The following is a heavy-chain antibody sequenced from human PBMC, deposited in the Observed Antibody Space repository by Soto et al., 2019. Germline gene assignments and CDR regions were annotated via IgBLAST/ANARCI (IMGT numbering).Heavy chain of an antibody. CDR2: IYYSGST. Sequence: SETLSLTCTVSGGSISSGGYYWSWIRQHPGKGLEWIGYIYYSGSTYYNPSLKSRVTISVDTSKNQFSLKLSSVTAADTAVYYCARESDSSGYIRRFDYWGQGTLVTVSS. CDR3: ARESDSSGYIRRFDY. V-gene: IGHV4-31*03. J-gene: IGHJ4*02. D-gene: IGHD3-22*01. CDR1: GGSISSGGYY.